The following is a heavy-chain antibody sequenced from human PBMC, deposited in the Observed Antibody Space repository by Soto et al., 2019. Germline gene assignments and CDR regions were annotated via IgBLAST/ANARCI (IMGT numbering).Heavy chain of an antibody. Sequence: QVQLVQSGAEVKKPGSSVKVSCKASGGTFSSYTISWVRQAPGQGVEWMGRIIPILGIANYAQKFQGRVTITADKATSTAYMEMSSLRSEDTAVYYCARGGPCIAAGHWGQGTLGTVSS. CDR1: GGTFSSYT. V-gene: IGHV1-69*02. D-gene: IGHD6-13*01. CDR3: ARGGPCIAAGH. CDR2: IIPILGIA. J-gene: IGHJ4*02.